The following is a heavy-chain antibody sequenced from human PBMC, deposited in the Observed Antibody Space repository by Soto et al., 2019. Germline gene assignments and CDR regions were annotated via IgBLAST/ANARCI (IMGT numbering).Heavy chain of an antibody. CDR2: VFWNDDK. CDR1: GFSFGVRGVG. V-gene: IGHV2-5*01. Sequence: QITLKESGPTLVKPTQTLTLTCTFSGFSFGVRGVGVGWIRQPPGRALEWLGLVFWNDDKRYSPSLESRLTLTKDTSNNPVVLTVTNLDPGDTGTYYCARAYTYGFDHWGQGTLVTVSS. CDR3: ARAYTYGFDH. D-gene: IGHD2-21*01. J-gene: IGHJ4*02.